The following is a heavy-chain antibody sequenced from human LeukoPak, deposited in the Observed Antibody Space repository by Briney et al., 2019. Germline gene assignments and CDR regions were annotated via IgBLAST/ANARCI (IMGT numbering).Heavy chain of an antibody. D-gene: IGHD2-21*01. V-gene: IGHV4-39*07. CDR2: IYYSGST. J-gene: IGHJ4*02. Sequence: SETLSLTCTVSGGSISSSSYYWGWIRQPPGKGLEWIGSIYYSGSTYYNPSLKSRVAISVDTSKNQFSLKLSSVTAADTAVYYCARFVVGDYSDYWGQGTLVNVSS. CDR3: ARFVVGDYSDY. CDR1: GGSISSSSYY.